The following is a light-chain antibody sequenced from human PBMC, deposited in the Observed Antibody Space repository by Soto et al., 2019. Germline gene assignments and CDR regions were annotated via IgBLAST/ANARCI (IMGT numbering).Light chain of an antibody. CDR2: LES. J-gene: IGKJ1*01. CDR1: QGISNY. Sequence: DIQMTQSPSSLSASVGDRVTITCRASQGISNYLNWYQQKPGRAPRLLMFLESSLQSGVPSRFSGSGSGTDFTLIINSLQPEDFATYYCQQSFSAPWTFGQGTKEHIK. CDR3: QQSFSAPWT. V-gene: IGKV1-39*01.